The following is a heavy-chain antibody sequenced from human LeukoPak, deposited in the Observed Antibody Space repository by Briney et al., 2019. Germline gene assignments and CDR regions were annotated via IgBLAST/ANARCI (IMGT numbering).Heavy chain of an antibody. D-gene: IGHD6-13*01. J-gene: IGHJ4*02. CDR3: AKDAYSSNWYYFDC. CDR2: IRYDGSNK. Sequence: GGSLRLSCAASGFTFSSYGMHWVRQAPGKGLEWVAFIRYDGSNKYYADSVKGRFTISRDNAKNSLNLQMNSLTADDTALYFCAKDAYSSNWYYFDCWGQGTLVTVSS. CDR1: GFTFSSYG. V-gene: IGHV3-30*02.